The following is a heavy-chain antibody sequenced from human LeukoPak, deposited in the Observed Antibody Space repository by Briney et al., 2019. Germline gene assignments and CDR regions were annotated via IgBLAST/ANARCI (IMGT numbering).Heavy chain of an antibody. CDR2: IYTSGST. J-gene: IGHJ6*03. D-gene: IGHD5-12*01. V-gene: IGHV4-61*02. CDR3: ARALVATIVAPYYYYMDV. CDR1: GGSISSGSYY. Sequence: RPSQTLSLTCTVSGGSISSGSYYWSWIRQPAGKGLEWIGRIYTSGSTNYNPSLKSRVTISVDTSKNQFSPKLSSVTAADTAVYYCARALVATIVAPYYYYMDVWGKGTTVTVSS.